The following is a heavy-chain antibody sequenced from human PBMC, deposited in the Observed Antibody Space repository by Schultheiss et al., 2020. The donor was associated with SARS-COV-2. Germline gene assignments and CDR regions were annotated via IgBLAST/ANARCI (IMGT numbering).Heavy chain of an antibody. V-gene: IGHV3-23*01. Sequence: GGSLRLSCSASGFTFSSYAMSWVRQAPGKGLEWVSAISGSGGSTYYADSVKGRFTISRDNSKNTLYLQMNSLRAEDTAVYYCARVSDSGSSVGYWGQGTLVTVSS. CDR1: GFTFSSYA. CDR3: ARVSDSGSSVGY. D-gene: IGHD1-26*01. CDR2: ISGSGGST. J-gene: IGHJ4*02.